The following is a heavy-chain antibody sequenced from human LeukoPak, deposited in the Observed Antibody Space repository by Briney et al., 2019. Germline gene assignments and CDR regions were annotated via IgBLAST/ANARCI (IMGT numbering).Heavy chain of an antibody. CDR1: GGSFSGYY. D-gene: IGHD3-10*01. CDR2: INWNGGST. CDR3: ARVPRNWFGELSASNFDY. Sequence: ETLSLTCAVYGGSFSGYYWSWVRQAPGKGLEWVSGINWNGGSTGYADSVKGRFTISRDNAKNSLYLQMNSLRAEDTALYYCARVPRNWFGELSASNFDYWGQGTLVTVSS. V-gene: IGHV3-20*04. J-gene: IGHJ4*02.